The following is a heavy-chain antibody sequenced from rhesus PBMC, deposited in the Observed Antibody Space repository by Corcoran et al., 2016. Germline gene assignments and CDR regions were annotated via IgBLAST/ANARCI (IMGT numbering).Heavy chain of an antibody. Sequence: QVQLQESGPGLVKPSETLSLTCAVSGDSISDSYYWNWIRQVPGKGLEWIGNIYGNSVSTYYSPSLKRRVTFSEDTSKNHFFLKLNSVTAAATAVYYCASGQHEGYFDYWGQGVLVTVSS. J-gene: IGHJ4*01. CDR3: ASGQHEGYFDY. CDR1: GDSISDSYY. CDR2: IYGNSVST. V-gene: IGHV4S9*01. D-gene: IGHD3-9*01.